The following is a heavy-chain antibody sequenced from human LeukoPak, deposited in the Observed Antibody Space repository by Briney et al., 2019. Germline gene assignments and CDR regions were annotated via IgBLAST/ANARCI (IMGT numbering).Heavy chain of an antibody. J-gene: IGHJ6*02. CDR3: ARATLGSTSSRGMDV. V-gene: IGHV1-69*13. CDR2: IIPIFGTA. CDR1: GGTFSSYA. Sequence: ASVKVSCKASGGTFSSYAISWVRQAPGQGLEWMGGIIPIFGTANYAQKFQGRVTITADESTSTAYMELSSLRSEDTAVYYCARATLGSTSSRGMDVWGQGTTVTVSS. D-gene: IGHD2-2*01.